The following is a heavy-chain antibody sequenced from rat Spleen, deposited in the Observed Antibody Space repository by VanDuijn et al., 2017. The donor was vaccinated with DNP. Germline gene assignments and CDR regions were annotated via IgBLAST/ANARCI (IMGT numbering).Heavy chain of an antibody. D-gene: IGHD1-4*01. J-gene: IGHJ2*01. CDR2: ISPSGAGTT. V-gene: IGHV5S13*01. CDR1: EFTFSRSD. Sequence: EVQLVESGGGLVQPGRSLKISCEASEFTFSRSDVAWVRQAPTRGLEWVASISPSGAGTTSYPDSVKGRFTVSRDDARNTLYLQMNSLRSDDTATYYCARWYNWGYCFDYWGQGVMVTVSS. CDR3: ARWYNWGYCFDY.